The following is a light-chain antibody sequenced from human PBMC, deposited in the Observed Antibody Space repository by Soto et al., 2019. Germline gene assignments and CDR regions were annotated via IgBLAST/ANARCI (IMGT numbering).Light chain of an antibody. J-gene: IGLJ3*02. CDR1: SSNIGVNY. CDR2: KNT. CDR3: AAWDDSLNGWV. Sequence: QSVLTQPPSASGTPGQRVTISCSGSSSNIGVNYVYWYQHLPGTAPKLLIYKNTQRPSGVPDRFSGSKSGTSASLAISGLRSEDEADYSCAAWDDSLNGWVFGGGTKLTVL. V-gene: IGLV1-47*01.